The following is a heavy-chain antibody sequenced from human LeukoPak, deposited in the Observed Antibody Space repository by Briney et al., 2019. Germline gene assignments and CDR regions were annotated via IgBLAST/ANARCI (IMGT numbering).Heavy chain of an antibody. D-gene: IGHD3-3*01. CDR1: GFTFSNYN. CDR2: ISSSNSYI. Sequence: GGSLRLSCAASGFTFSNYNINWVRQAPGKGLAWVSCISSSNSYIYYADSVKGRFTISRDNAKNSLYLQMNSLRAEDTAVCYCARDPAGTSYYDFWSGYYFDYWGQGTLVTVSS. J-gene: IGHJ4*02. V-gene: IGHV3-21*01. CDR3: ARDPAGTSYYDFWSGYYFDY.